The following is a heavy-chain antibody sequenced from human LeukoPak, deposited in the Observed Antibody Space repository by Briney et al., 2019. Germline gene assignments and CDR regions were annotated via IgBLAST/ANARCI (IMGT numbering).Heavy chain of an antibody. CDR3: ARGEDGYNSFFDY. Sequence: PSETLSLTCTVSGGSISSGGYYWSWIRQPPGKGLEWIGYIYHSGSTYYNPSLKSRVTISVDRSKNQFSLKLSSVTAADTAVYYCARGEDGYNSFFDYWGQGTLVTVSS. D-gene: IGHD5-24*01. J-gene: IGHJ4*02. CDR1: GGSISSGGYY. V-gene: IGHV4-30-2*01. CDR2: IYHSGST.